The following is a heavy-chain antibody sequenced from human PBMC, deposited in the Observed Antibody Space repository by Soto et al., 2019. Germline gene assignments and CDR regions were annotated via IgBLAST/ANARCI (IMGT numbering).Heavy chain of an antibody. J-gene: IGHJ4*02. V-gene: IGHV3-23*01. Sequence: GGSLRLSCAASGFTFSSYAMSWVRQAPGKGLEWVSAISGSGGSTYYAESVKGRFTISRDSSRNTLYLQMTSLRREDTALYYCAFFWDHNSGHPTFDFWGQGSSLTGSS. CDR3: AFFWDHNSGHPTFDF. CDR1: GFTFSSYA. CDR2: ISGSGGST. D-gene: IGHD3-22*01.